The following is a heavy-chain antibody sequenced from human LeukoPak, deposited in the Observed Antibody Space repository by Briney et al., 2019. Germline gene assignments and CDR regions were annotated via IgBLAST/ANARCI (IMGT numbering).Heavy chain of an antibody. CDR1: GFTFSSYG. Sequence: GGSLRLSCAASGFTFSSYGMHWVRQAPGKGLEWVAVISYDGSNKYYADSVKGRFTISRDNSKNTLYLQMNSLRAEDTAVYYCAKGGIQLWKRGPDYWGQGTLVTVSS. V-gene: IGHV3-30*18. D-gene: IGHD5-18*01. J-gene: IGHJ4*02. CDR3: AKGGIQLWKRGPDY. CDR2: ISYDGSNK.